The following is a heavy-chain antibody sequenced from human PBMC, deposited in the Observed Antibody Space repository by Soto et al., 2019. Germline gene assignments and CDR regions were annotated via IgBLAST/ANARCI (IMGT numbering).Heavy chain of an antibody. CDR2: IDPSDSYT. V-gene: IGHV5-10-1*01. J-gene: IGHJ5*02. CDR3: ARSRPESHRSGFRP. Sequence: PGEPLKICYNGSGYSFTIDCISLVLQIPGKGMEWMGRIDPSDSYTNYSPSFQGHVTISADKSISTAYMQWSSLKASDTAMYYCARSRPESHRSGFRPWGQGTLGTVSS. D-gene: IGHD6-19*01. CDR1: GYSFTIDC.